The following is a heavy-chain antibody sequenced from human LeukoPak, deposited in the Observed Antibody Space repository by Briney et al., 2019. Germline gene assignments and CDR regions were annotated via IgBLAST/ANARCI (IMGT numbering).Heavy chain of an antibody. D-gene: IGHD6-6*01. Sequence: PGGSLRLSCAASGFTFSSYGMHWVRRAPGKGLEWVAFIRYDGGNKYYADSVKGRFTIPRDNSKNMLYLQMNSLRAEDTAVYYCAKDHSSSSYFFDYWGQGTLVTVSS. CDR3: AKDHSSSSYFFDY. CDR1: GFTFSSYG. V-gene: IGHV3-30*02. J-gene: IGHJ4*02. CDR2: IRYDGGNK.